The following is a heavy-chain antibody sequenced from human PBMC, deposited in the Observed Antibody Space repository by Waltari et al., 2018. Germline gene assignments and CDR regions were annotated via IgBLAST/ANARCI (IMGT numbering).Heavy chain of an antibody. V-gene: IGHV5-51*01. CDR2: IYPDDFDT. CDR3: AKVGYCSGDSCSAYDAFAV. J-gene: IGHJ3*01. Sequence: EVQLVQSGAEVKKTGQSLKISCKASGYSFTTYWIAWVRQMPGRGLEWMGVIYPDDFDTRYSPSFEGQVTITADKSISTAYLQWSSLKSSDTAMYFCAKVGYCSGDSCSAYDAFAVWGQGTMVTVSS. D-gene: IGHD2-15*01. CDR1: GYSFTTYW.